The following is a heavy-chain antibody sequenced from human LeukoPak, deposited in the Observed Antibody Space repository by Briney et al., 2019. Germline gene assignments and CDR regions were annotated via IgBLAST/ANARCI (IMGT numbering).Heavy chain of an antibody. V-gene: IGHV4-59*08. D-gene: IGHD1-14*01. CDR3: ARHVTGYYFDS. CDR2: IYYRGST. Sequence: SETLSLTCTVSGGSISSYYWSWIRQPPGKGREWIGYIYYRGSTNYNPSLKNRVTISVDTSKNQFSLKLSSVTAADTAVYYCARHVTGYYFDSWGQGTLVTVSS. CDR1: GGSISSYY. J-gene: IGHJ4*02.